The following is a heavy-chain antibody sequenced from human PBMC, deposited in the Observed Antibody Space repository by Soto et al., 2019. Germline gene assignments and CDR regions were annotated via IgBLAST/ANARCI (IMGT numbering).Heavy chain of an antibody. CDR1: GYTFTSYG. D-gene: IGHD6-19*01. J-gene: IGHJ4*02. CDR3: ARTHYLGSGWYLEIFDY. CDR2: ISAYNGNT. Sequence: ASVKVSCKASGYTFTSYGISWVRQAPGQGLEWMGWISAYNGNTNYAQKLQGRVTMTTDTSTSTAYMELRSLRSDDTAVYYCARTHYLGSGWYLEIFDYWGQGTLVTVSS. V-gene: IGHV1-18*01.